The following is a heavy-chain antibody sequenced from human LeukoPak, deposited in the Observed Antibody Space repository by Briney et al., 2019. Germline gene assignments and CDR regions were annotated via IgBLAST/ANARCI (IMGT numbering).Heavy chain of an antibody. J-gene: IGHJ4*02. V-gene: IGHV4-30-4*01. Sequence: PSQTLSLTCTVSGGSISSGDYYWSWIRQPPGKGLEWIGYIYYSGSTYYNPSLKSRVTISVDTPENQFSLKLSSVTAADTAVYYCARHVYGGDAPFDYWGQGTLVTVSS. CDR1: GGSISSGDYY. CDR3: ARHVYGGDAPFDY. D-gene: IGHD3-16*01. CDR2: IYYSGST.